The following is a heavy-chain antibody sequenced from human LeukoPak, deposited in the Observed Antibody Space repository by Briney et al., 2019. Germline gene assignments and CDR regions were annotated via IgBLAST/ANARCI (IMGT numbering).Heavy chain of an antibody. CDR1: GYTFTDYY. D-gene: IGHD2-2*01. J-gene: IGHJ5*02. CDR3: ARGMGVLVPAATWFDP. Sequence: VASVKVSCKASGYTFTDYYMHWVRQAPGQGLEWMGWINPNSGGTNYAQKFQGRVTMTRDTSISTAYMELGRLRSDDTAVYYCARGMGVLVPAATWFDPWGQGTLVTVSS. V-gene: IGHV1-2*02. CDR2: INPNSGGT.